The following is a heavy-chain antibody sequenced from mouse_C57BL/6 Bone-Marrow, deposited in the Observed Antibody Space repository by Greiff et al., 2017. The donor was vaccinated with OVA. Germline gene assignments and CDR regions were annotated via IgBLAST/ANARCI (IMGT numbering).Heavy chain of an antibody. CDR3: ARSGYYAMDY. D-gene: IGHD1-3*01. Sequence: QVQLQQSGAELVRPGTSVKVSCKASGYAFTNYLIEWVKQRPGQGLEWIGVINPGSGGTNYTEKFKGKATLTADKSSSTAYMQLSSLTSEDSAVDFCARSGYYAMDYWGQGTSVTVSS. CDR2: INPGSGGT. J-gene: IGHJ4*01. CDR1: GYAFTNYL. V-gene: IGHV1-54*01.